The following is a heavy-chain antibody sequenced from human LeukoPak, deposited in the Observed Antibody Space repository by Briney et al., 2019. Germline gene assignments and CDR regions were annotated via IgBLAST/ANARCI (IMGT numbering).Heavy chain of an antibody. CDR3: ARGRDGYNPPYFDY. CDR1: GGSISSSSYY. CDR2: IYYSGST. Sequence: PSETLSLACTVSGGSISSSSYYWGWIRQPPGTGLEWIGSIYYSGSTYYNPSLKSRVTISVDTSKNQFSLKLSSVTAADTAVYYCARGRDGYNPPYFDYWGQGTLVTVSS. V-gene: IGHV4-39*01. J-gene: IGHJ4*02. D-gene: IGHD5-24*01.